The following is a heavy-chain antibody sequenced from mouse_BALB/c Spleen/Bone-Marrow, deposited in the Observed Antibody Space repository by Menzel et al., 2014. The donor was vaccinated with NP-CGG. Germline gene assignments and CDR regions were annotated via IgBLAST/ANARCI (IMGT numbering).Heavy chain of an antibody. CDR1: GFNIKDYY. V-gene: IGHV14-1*02. Sequence: EVQLQQSGAELVRPGTLVKLSCKASGFNIKDYYMHRVKQRPEQGLEWIGWIDPENGSTIYDPKFQGKASITADTSSNTAYLQLSSLTSEDTAVYYCADYGPYAIDYWGQGTSVTVSS. CDR2: IDPENGST. J-gene: IGHJ4*01. CDR3: ADYGPYAIDY. D-gene: IGHD1-1*02.